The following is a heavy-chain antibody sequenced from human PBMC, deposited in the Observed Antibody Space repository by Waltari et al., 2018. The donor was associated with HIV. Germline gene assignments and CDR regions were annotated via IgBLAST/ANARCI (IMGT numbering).Heavy chain of an antibody. CDR1: GGTVSNSD. CDR2: IIPLFGEA. CDR3: ARVPDRSGYQRYAMDV. Sequence: QVQLVQSGAAVKKPGSSVKVSCKGSGGTVSNSDNRWVRQAPGQGLEWMGSIIPLFGEANSAHKFQGRLTITADESTSTAYMELSSLRSEDTAVYYCARVPDRSGYQRYAMDVWGQGTTVTVS. J-gene: IGHJ6*02. D-gene: IGHD3-22*01. V-gene: IGHV1-69*01.